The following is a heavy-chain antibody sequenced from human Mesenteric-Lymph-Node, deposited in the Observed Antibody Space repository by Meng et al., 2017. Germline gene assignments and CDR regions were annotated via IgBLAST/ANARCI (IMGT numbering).Heavy chain of an antibody. J-gene: IGHJ4*02. V-gene: IGHV3-7*01. Sequence: GESLKISCAASGFSFSSHWMSWVRQAPGKGLEWVANMNQGGSEKYYVDSVKGRFTISRDNAKNSLYLQMNSLRAEDTAVYYCASFVGYYDILTGYYNGPFDYWGQGTLVTVSS. CDR3: ASFVGYYDILTGYYNGPFDY. CDR2: MNQGGSEK. CDR1: GFSFSSHW. D-gene: IGHD3-9*01.